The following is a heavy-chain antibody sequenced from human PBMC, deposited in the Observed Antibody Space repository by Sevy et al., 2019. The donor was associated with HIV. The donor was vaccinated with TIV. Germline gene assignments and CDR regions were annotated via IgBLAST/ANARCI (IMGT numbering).Heavy chain of an antibody. CDR3: ARATGMAVAGTGRYFDF. V-gene: IGHV1-18*04. Sequence: ASVKVSCKISGYKVDMYGIAWVRQAPGQGLEWMGWISTYNGNTNYAQSFQGRVTMTTDTSTSVVYMELGGLRPDDTAVYYCARATGMAVAGTGRYFDFWGQGTLVTVSS. J-gene: IGHJ4*01. CDR2: ISTYNGNT. D-gene: IGHD6-19*01. CDR1: GYKVDMYG.